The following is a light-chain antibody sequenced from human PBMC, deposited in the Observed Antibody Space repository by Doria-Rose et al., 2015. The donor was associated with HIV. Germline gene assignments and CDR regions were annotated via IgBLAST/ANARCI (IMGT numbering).Light chain of an antibody. Sequence: EIVMTQSPGTLSLSPGERATLSCRASQSVSANYLAWYQQRPGQSPRLLIYGASSRATDIPDRFSCSGSGTDFTLTISRLEPEDFAVYYCHQYASSRTFGQGTKVEIK. V-gene: IGKV3-20*01. CDR3: HQYASSRT. CDR2: GAS. J-gene: IGKJ1*01. CDR1: QSVSANY.